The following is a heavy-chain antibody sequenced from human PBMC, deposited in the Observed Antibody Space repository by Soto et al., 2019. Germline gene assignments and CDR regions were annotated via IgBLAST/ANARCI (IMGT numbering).Heavy chain of an antibody. J-gene: IGHJ4*02. CDR2: ASPDGTTT. CDR3: AKKVNSGSGSQFFHY. V-gene: IGHV3-74*01. Sequence: GGSLRLSCAASGFTFSNFWMHWVRQAPGKGLEWVSRASPDGTTTSYADSVRGRFTISRDNSKNTLFLQMNSLRAEDTAIYYCAKKVNSGSGSQFFHYWGQGTLVTVSS. CDR1: GFTFSNFW. D-gene: IGHD3-10*01.